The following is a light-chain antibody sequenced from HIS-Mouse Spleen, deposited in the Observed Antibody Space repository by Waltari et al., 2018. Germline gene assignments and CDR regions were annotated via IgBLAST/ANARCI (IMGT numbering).Light chain of an antibody. J-gene: IGKJ4*01. V-gene: IGKV1-13*02. Sequence: AIQLTQSPSSLSAFVGDRVTITCRASQGISSALAWYQQKPGKASKLLIYDASSLESGVPSRFSGSGSGTDFTLTISSLQPEDFATYYCQQFNSYPALTFGGGTKVEIK. CDR2: DAS. CDR3: QQFNSYPALT. CDR1: QGISSA.